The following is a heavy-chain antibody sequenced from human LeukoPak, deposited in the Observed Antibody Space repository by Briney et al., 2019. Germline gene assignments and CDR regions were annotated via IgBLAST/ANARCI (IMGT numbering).Heavy chain of an antibody. CDR3: AKDSDSSSWPPSIDY. D-gene: IGHD6-13*01. CDR2: ISGSGGST. Sequence: GGSLRLSCAASGFTFSSYAMSWVRQAPGKGLGWVSAISGSGGSTYYADSVEGRFTISRDNSKNTLYLQMNSLRAEDTAVYYCAKDSDSSSWPPSIDYWGQGTLVTVSS. V-gene: IGHV3-23*01. J-gene: IGHJ4*02. CDR1: GFTFSSYA.